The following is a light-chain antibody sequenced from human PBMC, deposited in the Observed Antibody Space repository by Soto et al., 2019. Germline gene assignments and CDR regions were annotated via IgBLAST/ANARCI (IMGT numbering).Light chain of an antibody. V-gene: IGKV1-39*01. CDR3: QQSDSPPYT. J-gene: IGKJ2*01. Sequence: DIQMTQSPSSLSASVGDRVTITCRASQTITTYLNWYQQKPGKAPKLLISVASSLQSGVPSRFSGSGSGTDFTLTIYNLQPEDFATYFCQQSDSPPYTVGQGTKLEIK. CDR2: VAS. CDR1: QTITTY.